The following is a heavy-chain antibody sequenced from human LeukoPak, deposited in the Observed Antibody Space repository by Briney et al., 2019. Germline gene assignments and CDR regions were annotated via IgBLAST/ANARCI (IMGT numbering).Heavy chain of an antibody. V-gene: IGHV3-30-3*01. CDR2: ISYDGSNK. CDR1: GFTFSSYA. CDR3: ARDGSRGDGYNLSYYYYYGMDV. D-gene: IGHD5-24*01. Sequence: GRSLRLSCAASGFTFSSYAMHWVRQAPGKGLEWVAVISYDGSNKYYADSVKGRFTISRDNSKNPLYLQMNSLRAEDTAVYYCARDGSRGDGYNLSYYYYYGMDVWGQGTTVTVSS. J-gene: IGHJ6*02.